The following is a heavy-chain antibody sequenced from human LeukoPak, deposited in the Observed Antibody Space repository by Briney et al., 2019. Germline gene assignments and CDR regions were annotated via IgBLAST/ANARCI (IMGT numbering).Heavy chain of an antibody. CDR3: TTDHMIRPGSFDY. D-gene: IGHD3-22*01. V-gene: IGHV3-7*05. Sequence: GGSLRLSCAASGFTFSSYWMCWVRQAPGKGLEWVANIKQDGSEKYYVDSVKGRFTISRDNAKNSLYLQMNSLRAEDTAVYYCTTDHMIRPGSFDYWGQGTLVTVSS. CDR1: GFTFSSYW. CDR2: IKQDGSEK. J-gene: IGHJ4*02.